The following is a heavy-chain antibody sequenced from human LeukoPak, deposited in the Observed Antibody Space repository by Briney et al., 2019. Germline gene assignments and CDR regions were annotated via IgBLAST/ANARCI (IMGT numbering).Heavy chain of an antibody. CDR3: ARDMGDIVVVPAAPHGMDV. D-gene: IGHD2-2*01. CDR2: IWYDGSNK. V-gene: IGHV3-33*01. J-gene: IGHJ6*04. CDR1: GFTFSSYG. Sequence: PGRSLRLSCAASGFTFSSYGMHWVRQAQGKGLEWVAVIWYDGSNKYYADSVKGRFTISRDNSKNTLYLQMNSLRAEDTAVYYCARDMGDIVVVPAAPHGMDVWAKGPRSPSPQ.